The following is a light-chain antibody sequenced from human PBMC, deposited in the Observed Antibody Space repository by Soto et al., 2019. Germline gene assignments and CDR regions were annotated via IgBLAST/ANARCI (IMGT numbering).Light chain of an antibody. J-gene: IGKJ1*01. V-gene: IGKV3-15*01. CDR1: QSIGSN. Sequence: EIVMTQSPATLSVSPGGRATLSCRASQSIGSNLAWYQQKPGQAPRLVIYASSIRASDFPDSFSGSGSGTEFTLPISGLQADDFAFYFCQQYNKWPPCTFGHGTKVEIK. CDR3: QQYNKWPPCT. CDR2: ASS.